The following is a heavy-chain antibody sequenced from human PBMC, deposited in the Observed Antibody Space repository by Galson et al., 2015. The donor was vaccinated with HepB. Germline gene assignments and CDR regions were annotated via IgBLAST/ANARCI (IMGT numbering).Heavy chain of an antibody. CDR3: ARPYCSSWYSALSLGY. Sequence: SLRLSCAASGFTFSRFSSYSMSWVRQAPGKGLEWVANIGQDGREIYYVDSVKVRFTISRDNAKNSLYLQMNTLSAEDTAVYYCARPYCSSWYSALSLGYWGQGTLVAVSS. D-gene: IGHD6-13*01. CDR1: GFTFSRFSSYS. J-gene: IGHJ4*02. CDR2: IGQDGREI. V-gene: IGHV3-7*03.